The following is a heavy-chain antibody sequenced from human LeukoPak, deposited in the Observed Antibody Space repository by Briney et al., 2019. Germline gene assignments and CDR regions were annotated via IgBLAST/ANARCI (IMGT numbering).Heavy chain of an antibody. CDR3: ARVLDNKVLSVEYQLLHLYFDY. J-gene: IGHJ4*02. CDR2: INPNSGGT. D-gene: IGHD2-2*02. V-gene: IGHV1-2*02. CDR1: GYTFTGYY. Sequence: ASVKVSCKASGYTFTGYYMHWVRQAPGQGLEWMGWINPNSGGTNYAQKFQGRVTMTRDTSISTAYMELSRLRSDDTAVYYCARVLDNKVLSVEYQLLHLYFDYWGQGTLVTVSS.